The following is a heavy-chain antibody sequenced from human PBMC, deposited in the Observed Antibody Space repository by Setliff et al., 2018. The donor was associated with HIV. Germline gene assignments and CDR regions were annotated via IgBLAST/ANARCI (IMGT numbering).Heavy chain of an antibody. CDR2: IHYSGAT. D-gene: IGHD2-8*01. J-gene: IGHJ3*02. CDR3: VRHSPNVGVRGDAFDI. Sequence: TLSLTCTVSGGSISSHYWIWIRQPPGKGLEWIGYIHYSGATNYNPSLKSRVTISLDTSRTQFSLRLSSVTAADTAVYYCVRHSPNVGVRGDAFDIWGQGTVVTVSS. V-gene: IGHV4-59*08. CDR1: GGSISSHY.